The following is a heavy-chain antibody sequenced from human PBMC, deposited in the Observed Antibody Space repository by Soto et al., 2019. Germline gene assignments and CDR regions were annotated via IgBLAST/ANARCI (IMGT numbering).Heavy chain of an antibody. V-gene: IGHV3-23*01. CDR1: GFTFSSYS. Sequence: SRRLSCSASGFTFSSYSMNWVRQAPGKGLQWVSSISKSGDSTYYADSVKGRFTTSRDNSKNTLYLQMNSLRTEETAIYYCAKGSFGFDYWGQGTLVTVCS. D-gene: IGHD3-10*01. J-gene: IGHJ4*02. CDR2: ISKSGDST. CDR3: AKGSFGFDY.